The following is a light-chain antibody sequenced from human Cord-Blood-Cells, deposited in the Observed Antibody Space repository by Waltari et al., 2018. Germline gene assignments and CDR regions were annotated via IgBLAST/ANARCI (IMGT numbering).Light chain of an antibody. Sequence: QSALTQPASVSVSPGQSITISCTGTSSDVGSYNLVSWYQQHPGTAPKLMIYEGSKRPSGVSTRFSGSKSGNTASLTISGLQSEDEADYYCCSYAGSSTFVVFGGGTKLTVL. CDR2: EGS. J-gene: IGLJ2*01. V-gene: IGLV2-23*03. CDR1: SSDVGSYNL. CDR3: CSYAGSSTFVV.